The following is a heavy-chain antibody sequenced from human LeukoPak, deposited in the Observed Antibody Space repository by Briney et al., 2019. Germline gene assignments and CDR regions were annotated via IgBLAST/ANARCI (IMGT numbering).Heavy chain of an antibody. CDR1: GFSFSASA. J-gene: IGHJ1*01. V-gene: IGHV3-73*01. CDR2: IRTRSNKFAT. D-gene: IGHD4-17*01. CDR3: TSYDNDGDYYHSY. Sequence: GGSLRLSCAASGFSFSASAIHWVRQASGKGLEWVGRIRTRSNKFATTYAASVRGRFTISRDDSTNTASLHMTSLRTDDTATYFCTSYDNDGDYYHSYWGRGTLVIVSS.